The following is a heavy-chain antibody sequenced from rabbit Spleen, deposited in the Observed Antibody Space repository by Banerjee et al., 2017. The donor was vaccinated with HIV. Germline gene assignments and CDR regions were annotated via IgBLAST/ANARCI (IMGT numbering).Heavy chain of an antibody. V-gene: IGHV1S40*01. CDR1: GFSFSSSYW. CDR2: VYAGSNGGT. Sequence: QSLEESGGDLVKPGASLTLTCTASGFSFSSSYWMCWVRQAPGKGLEWIDCVYAGSNGGTYYASWAKGRFTVSRTSSTTVTLQMTSLTVADTATYFCARQVTSSGYGFNLWGQGTLVTVS. D-gene: IGHD1-1*01. J-gene: IGHJ4*01. CDR3: ARQVTSSGYGFNL.